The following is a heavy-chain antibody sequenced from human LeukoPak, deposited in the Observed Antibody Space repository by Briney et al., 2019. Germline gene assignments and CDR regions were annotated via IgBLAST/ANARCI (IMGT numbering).Heavy chain of an antibody. CDR1: GYSISSGYY. Sequence: PSETLSLTCAVSGYSISSGYYWGWIRQPPGKGLEWIGSIYHSGSTYYNPSLKGRVTISVDTSKNQFSLKLSSVTAADTAVYCCAREGVAVAGTPSGYWGQGTLVTVSS. J-gene: IGHJ4*02. CDR3: AREGVAVAGTPSGY. CDR2: IYHSGST. V-gene: IGHV4-38-2*02. D-gene: IGHD6-19*01.